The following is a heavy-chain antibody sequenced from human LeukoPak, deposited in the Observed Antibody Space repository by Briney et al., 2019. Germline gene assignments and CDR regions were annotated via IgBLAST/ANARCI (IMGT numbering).Heavy chain of an antibody. J-gene: IGHJ4*02. CDR2: ISGSGDFTT. CDR3: AKDRLGALLYFDS. D-gene: IGHD1-26*01. CDR1: GFTFSSYA. V-gene: IGHV3-23*01. Sequence: GGSLRLSCAASGFTFSSYAMSWVRQAPGEGLEWVSSISGSGDFTTYYADSVRGRFTISRTNSKNTLYLEMNRLRAEDTAVYYCAKDRLGALLYFDSWGQGTLVTVSS.